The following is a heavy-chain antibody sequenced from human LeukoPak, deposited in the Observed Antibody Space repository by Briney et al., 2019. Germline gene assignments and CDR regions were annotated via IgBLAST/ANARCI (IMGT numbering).Heavy chain of an antibody. V-gene: IGHV5-51*01. D-gene: IGHD6-19*01. CDR3: ARHAYSSGWLGAGDY. CDR2: IYPGDSDT. CDR1: GYSFTSYW. J-gene: IGHJ4*02. Sequence: GESLKISCKGSGYSFTSYWIGWVRQMPGKGLEWMGIIYPGDSDTRYSPSFQGQVTISADKSISTAYLQWSSLKASDTAMYYCARHAYSSGWLGAGDYWGQGTLVTVPS.